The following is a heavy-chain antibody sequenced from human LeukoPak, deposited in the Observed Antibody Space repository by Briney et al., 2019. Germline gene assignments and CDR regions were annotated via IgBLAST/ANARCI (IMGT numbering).Heavy chain of an antibody. V-gene: IGHV3-7*01. CDR1: GFTFRSYW. D-gene: IGHD1-20*01. CDR3: ARESKWAYNWNYFDY. J-gene: IGHJ4*02. Sequence: PGGSLRLSCAASGFTFRSYWMSWVRQAPGKGLEWVANIKQDGSEKYYVDSVKGRFTISRDNAKNSLYLQMNSLRAEDTAVYYCARESKWAYNWNYFDYWGQGTLVTVSS. CDR2: IKQDGSEK.